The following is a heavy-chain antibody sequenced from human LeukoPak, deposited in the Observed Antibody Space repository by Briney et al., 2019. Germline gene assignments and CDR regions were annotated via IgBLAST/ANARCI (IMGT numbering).Heavy chain of an antibody. CDR2: ISGSGGST. D-gene: IGHD2-2*02. V-gene: IGHV3-23*01. CDR1: GFTLSSYA. Sequence: GGSLRLSCAASGFTLSSYAMSWVRQAPGKGLEWVSAISGSGGSTYYADSVKGRFTISRDNSKNTLYLQMNSLRAEDTAVYYCARPQIVVVPAAILGGAFDIWGQGTMVTVSS. J-gene: IGHJ3*02. CDR3: ARPQIVVVPAAILGGAFDI.